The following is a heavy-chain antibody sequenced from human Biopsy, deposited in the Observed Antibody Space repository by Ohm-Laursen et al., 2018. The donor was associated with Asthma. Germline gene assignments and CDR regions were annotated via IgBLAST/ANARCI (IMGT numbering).Heavy chain of an antibody. CDR3: AKRRGYSDFNDFDY. J-gene: IGHJ4*01. D-gene: IGHD4-11*01. CDR2: ISHDGQTQ. CDR1: GFAFRTSA. V-gene: IGHV3-30*18. Sequence: SLRLSCSASGFAFRTSAIHWVRQAPGKGLEWVAVISHDGQTQHYAESVKGRFALSRDNSQNTLYLQMISLRTDDTAVYYCAKRRGYSDFNDFDYWGHGTLVTVSS.